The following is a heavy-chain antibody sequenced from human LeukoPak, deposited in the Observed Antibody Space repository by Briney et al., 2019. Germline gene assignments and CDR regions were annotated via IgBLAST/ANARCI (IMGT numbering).Heavy chain of an antibody. Sequence: GGSLRLSCAASGFTFSNYMMHWVRQAPGEGLVWVSRIKSDGITITYADSVKGRFTISRDNAKNTLYLQMNSLRAEDTAVYYCARAPGYYYYGMDVWGQGTTVTVSS. CDR3: ARAPGYYYYGMDV. CDR2: IKSDGITI. V-gene: IGHV3-74*01. CDR1: GFTFSNYM. J-gene: IGHJ6*02.